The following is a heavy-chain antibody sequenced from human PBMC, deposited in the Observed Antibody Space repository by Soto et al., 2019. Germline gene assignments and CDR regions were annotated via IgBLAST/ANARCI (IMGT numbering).Heavy chain of an antibody. CDR3: VRRPDGGYYFDY. CDR1: GYIFTHYW. Sequence: VESLKISCKGSGYIFTHYWICCFLQMPGKGLEWMGLIYPYDSETRYSPSLQGQVTMSVDKSISTAYLQWSSLKASDTAMYYCVRRPDGGYYFDYWGQGTLVTVSS. CDR2: IYPYDSET. V-gene: IGHV5-51*01. D-gene: IGHD3-22*01. J-gene: IGHJ4*02.